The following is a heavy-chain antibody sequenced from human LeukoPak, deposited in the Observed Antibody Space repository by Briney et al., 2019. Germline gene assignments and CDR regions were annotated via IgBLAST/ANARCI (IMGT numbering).Heavy chain of an antibody. Sequence: GGSLRLSCAASGFTFSDYYMSWIRQAPGKGLEWVSYISSSGSTIYYADSVKGRFTISRDNAKNSLYLQMNSLRAEDTAVYYCARDEGYCSSTSCYYYYYYMDVWGKGTTVTVSS. V-gene: IGHV3-11*04. D-gene: IGHD2-2*01. CDR2: ISSSGSTI. J-gene: IGHJ6*03. CDR1: GFTFSDYY. CDR3: ARDEGYCSSTSCYYYYYYMDV.